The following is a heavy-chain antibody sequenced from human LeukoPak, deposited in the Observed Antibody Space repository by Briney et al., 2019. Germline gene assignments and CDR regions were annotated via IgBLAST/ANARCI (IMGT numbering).Heavy chain of an antibody. D-gene: IGHD4-11*01. V-gene: IGHV4-39*07. CDR1: GGSISSGSYY. J-gene: IGHJ6*03. CDR2: IYYSGST. Sequence: RPSETLSLTCTVSGGSISSGSYYWGWIRQPPGKGLEWIGSIYYSGSTYYNPPLKSRVTISVDTSKNQFSLKLSSVTAADTAVYYCARAGGYSNYYYYYYYMDVWGKGTTVTVSS. CDR3: ARAGGYSNYYYYYYYMDV.